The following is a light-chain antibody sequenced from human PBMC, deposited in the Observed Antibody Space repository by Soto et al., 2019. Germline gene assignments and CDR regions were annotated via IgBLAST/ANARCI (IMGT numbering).Light chain of an antibody. V-gene: IGLV1-47*01. CDR3: AAWDDSLSGPDV. CDR2: RNN. Sequence: QSVLTQPPSASGTPGQRVTISCSGSSSNIGSNYVYWYQQLPGTAPKLLIYRNNQRPSGVPDRFSGSKSGTSASLAISGLRSEDEADYYCAAWDDSLSGPDVFGTGTKPTVL. CDR1: SSNIGSNY. J-gene: IGLJ1*01.